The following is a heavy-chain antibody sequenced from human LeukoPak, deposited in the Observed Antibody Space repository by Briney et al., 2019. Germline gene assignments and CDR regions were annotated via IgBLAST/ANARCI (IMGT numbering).Heavy chain of an antibody. D-gene: IGHD7-27*01. CDR3: AKDLTGSQRGRYFDY. Sequence: GGSLRLSCAASGFTISSNYMSWVRQAPGKGLEWVSTISGSGGSTYYADSVKGRFTISRDNSKNTLYLQMNSLRAEDTAVYYCAKDLTGSQRGRYFDYWGQGTLVTVSS. V-gene: IGHV3-23*01. J-gene: IGHJ4*02. CDR2: ISGSGGST. CDR1: GFTISSNY.